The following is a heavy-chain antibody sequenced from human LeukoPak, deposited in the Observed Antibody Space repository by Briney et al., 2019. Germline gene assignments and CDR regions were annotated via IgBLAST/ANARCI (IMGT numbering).Heavy chain of an antibody. CDR1: GYTFTGYY. J-gene: IGHJ4*02. CDR3: ARGRARGSGSLAY. CDR2: INPNSGGT. V-gene: IGHV1-2*02. D-gene: IGHD3-10*01. Sequence: ASVKVSCKASGYTFTGYYMHWVRQAPGQGLEWMGWINPNSGGTNYAQKFQGRVTMTRDTSISTAYMELSRLRSDDTAVYYCARGRARGSGSLAYWGQGTLVTVSS.